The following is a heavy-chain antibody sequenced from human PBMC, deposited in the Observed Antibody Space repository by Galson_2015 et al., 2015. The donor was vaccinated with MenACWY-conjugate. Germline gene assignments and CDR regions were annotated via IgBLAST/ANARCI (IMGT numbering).Heavy chain of an antibody. Sequence: SLRLSCAASGFTLSHYWMSWVRRAPGKGLEWVVTIKDDGGERYLVDSVKGRFSISRDDAKNSLFLQMNNLRAEDTAVYYCARPVRVRLTVTVPYYFDHWGQGALVAVSS. CDR1: GFTLSHYW. CDR3: ARPVRVRLTVTVPYYFDH. CDR2: IKDDGGER. D-gene: IGHD4-11*01. J-gene: IGHJ4*02. V-gene: IGHV3-7*03.